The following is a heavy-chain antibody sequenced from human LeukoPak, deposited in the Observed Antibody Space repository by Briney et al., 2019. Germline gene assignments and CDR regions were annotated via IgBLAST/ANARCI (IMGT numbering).Heavy chain of an antibody. V-gene: IGHV3-15*01. CDR3: TSERPYFDN. CDR1: GFTFSAAW. CDR2: IKSKTHGGTT. Sequence: PGGSRRLSCAASGFTFSAAWMSWVRQAPWKGLQWVGRIKSKTHGGTTEYAAPVKGRFTISRDDSKTAVYLQMNSLKSEDAAMYYCTSERPYFDNWGQGTLVTVSS. J-gene: IGHJ4*02.